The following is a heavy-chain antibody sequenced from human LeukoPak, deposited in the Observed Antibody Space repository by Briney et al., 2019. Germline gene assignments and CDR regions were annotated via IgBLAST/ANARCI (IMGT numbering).Heavy chain of an antibody. J-gene: IGHJ4*02. CDR2: ISSSGDAI. Sequence: GSLRLSCVVSGFRFSDYYMSWIRQTPGKGLEFISYISSSGDAIYYTDSVKGRFTISRDNAKNSLYLQLDSLSAEDTAVYYCASLYDSTGFCFDYWGQGALVTVSS. CDR3: ASLYDSTGFCFDY. D-gene: IGHD3-22*01. CDR1: GFRFSDYY. V-gene: IGHV3-11*01.